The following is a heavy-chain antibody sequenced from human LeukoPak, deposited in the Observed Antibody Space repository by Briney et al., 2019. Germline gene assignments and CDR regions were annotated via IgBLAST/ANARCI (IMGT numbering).Heavy chain of an antibody. D-gene: IGHD1-26*01. CDR3: AKDRPSGSYYYY. V-gene: IGHV3-23*01. CDR2: ISGSGDST. Sequence: PGGSLRLSCAASGFTFSSYGMNWVHQAPGKGLEWVSAISGSGDSTYYADSVKGRFTISRDNSKNTLYLQMNSLRAEDTAVYYCAKDRPSGSYYYYWGQGTLITVSS. J-gene: IGHJ4*02. CDR1: GFTFSSYG.